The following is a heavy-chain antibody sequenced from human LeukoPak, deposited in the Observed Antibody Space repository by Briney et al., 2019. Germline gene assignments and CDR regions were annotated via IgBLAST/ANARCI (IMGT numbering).Heavy chain of an antibody. D-gene: IGHD2-15*01. V-gene: IGHV4-34*08. CDR3: ATPGPRRYCSGGSCYRAHKEYYFDY. J-gene: IGHJ4*02. CDR2: ISHSGST. CDR1: GFTFSDYY. Sequence: GSLRLSCAASGFTFSDYYMSWIRQAPGKGLEWIGEISHSGSTKYNPSLKSRVTISADTSKNQFSLKLSSVTAADTAVYYCATPGPRRYCSGGSCYRAHKEYYFDYWGQGTLVTVSS.